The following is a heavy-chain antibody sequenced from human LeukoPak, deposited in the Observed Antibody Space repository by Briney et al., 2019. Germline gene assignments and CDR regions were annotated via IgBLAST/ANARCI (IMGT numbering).Heavy chain of an antibody. Sequence: SETLSLTCAVYGGSFSGYYWSWIRQPPGKGLEWIGEINHSGSTNYNPSLKSRVTISVDTSKNQFSLKLSSVTAADTAVYYCARGYGVVPVSPAGSWFDPWGQGTLVTVSS. CDR2: INHSGST. V-gene: IGHV4-34*01. CDR3: ARGYGVVPVSPAGSWFDP. J-gene: IGHJ5*02. D-gene: IGHD4-17*01. CDR1: GGSFSGYY.